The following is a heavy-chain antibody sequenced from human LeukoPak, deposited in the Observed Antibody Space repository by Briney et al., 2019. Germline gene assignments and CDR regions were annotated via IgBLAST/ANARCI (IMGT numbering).Heavy chain of an antibody. CDR2: ISSSSSTI. V-gene: IGHV3-48*01. D-gene: IGHD2-2*01. J-gene: IGHJ6*03. Sequence: GGSLRLSCAASGFTVSSNFMSWVRQAPGKGLEWISYISSSSSTIDYADSVKGRFTISRDNAKNSLYLQMNSLRAEDTAVYYCARDPRSSTSYQYYYMDVWGKGTTVTVSS. CDR3: ARDPRSSTSYQYYYMDV. CDR1: GFTVSSNF.